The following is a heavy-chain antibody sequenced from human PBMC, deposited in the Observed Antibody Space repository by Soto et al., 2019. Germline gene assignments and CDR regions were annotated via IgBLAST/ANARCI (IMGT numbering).Heavy chain of an antibody. D-gene: IGHD3-9*01. CDR1: GYTFTGYY. V-gene: IGHV1-2*02. CDR3: ARDDGDFLTGPKYYYYSGMDV. CDR2: INPNCVGA. Sequence: GASVKVSCKASGYTFTGYYIHWVRQAPGQGLEWMGWINPNCVGANYEQNFQGRVTINTDNSISRVYMEQSRLRSDDTAVYYCARDDGDFLTGPKYYYYSGMDVWGQGTTVTVS. J-gene: IGHJ6*02.